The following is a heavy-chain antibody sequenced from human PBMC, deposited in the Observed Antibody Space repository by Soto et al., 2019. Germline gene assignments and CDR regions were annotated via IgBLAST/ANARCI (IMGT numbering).Heavy chain of an antibody. CDR3: ARNKEDYYYYGMDV. Sequence: QVQLVQSGAEVKKPGSSAKVSCKASGGTFSSYAISWVRQAPGQGLEWMGGIIPIFGTANYAQKFQGRVTITADESTSTAYMELSSLRSEDTAVYYCARNKEDYYYYGMDVWGQGTTVTVSS. V-gene: IGHV1-69*01. CDR2: IIPIFGTA. CDR1: GGTFSSYA. J-gene: IGHJ6*02.